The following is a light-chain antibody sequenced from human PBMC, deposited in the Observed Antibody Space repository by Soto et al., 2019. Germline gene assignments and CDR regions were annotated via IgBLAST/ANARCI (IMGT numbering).Light chain of an antibody. J-gene: IGLJ3*02. CDR3: QSSDTTVV. CDR2: DNT. CDR1: SGSIASNY. V-gene: IGLV6-57*04. Sequence: NFMLTQPHSVSESPGKTVTISCTRSSGSIASNYVQWYQQRPGSAPTLVIFDNTYRPSGVPDRFSGSVDSSSNSAALTISGLRIEAEADYYCQSSDTTVVFGGGTKLTVL.